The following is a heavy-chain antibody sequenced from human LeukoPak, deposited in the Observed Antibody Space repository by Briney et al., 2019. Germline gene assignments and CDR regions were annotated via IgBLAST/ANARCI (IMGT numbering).Heavy chain of an antibody. J-gene: IGHJ4*02. Sequence: GASVKVSCKASGYTFTNYDIRWVRQATGQGLEWMGYMNPNSGKTEYAQNFQGRVSMTWDTAITTAYMDLSGLTRDDTAIYYCARGGLWVWTLWGQGTLVTVSS. CDR2: MNPNSGKT. V-gene: IGHV1-8*01. D-gene: IGHD2-21*01. CDR3: ARGGLWVWTL. CDR1: GYTFTNYD.